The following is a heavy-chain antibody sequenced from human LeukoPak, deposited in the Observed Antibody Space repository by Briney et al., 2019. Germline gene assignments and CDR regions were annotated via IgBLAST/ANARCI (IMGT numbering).Heavy chain of an antibody. Sequence: GESLKISCKGSGYSFTNYWIGWVRQMPGKGLEWMGIIYHGDSDTRYSPSFQGQVTISADKSMSTAYLQWSSLKASDTAIYYCARLGARVGYFDLWGRGTLVTVSS. CDR2: IYHGDSDT. CDR3: ARLGARVGYFDL. CDR1: GYSFTNYW. J-gene: IGHJ2*01. D-gene: IGHD3-16*01. V-gene: IGHV5-51*01.